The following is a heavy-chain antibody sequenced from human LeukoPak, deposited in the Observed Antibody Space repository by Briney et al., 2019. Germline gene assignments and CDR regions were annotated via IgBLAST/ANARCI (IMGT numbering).Heavy chain of an antibody. CDR3: AREGTKGSGTPLFDY. CDR2: ISYDGSNK. J-gene: IGHJ4*02. Sequence: GGSLRLSCAASGFTFSSYAMHWVRQAPGKGLEWVAVISYDGSNKYYADSVKGRFTISRDNSKNTLYLQMNSLRAEDTAVYYCAREGTKGSGTPLFDYWGQGTLVTVSS. CDR1: GFTFSSYA. D-gene: IGHD3-10*01. V-gene: IGHV3-30*04.